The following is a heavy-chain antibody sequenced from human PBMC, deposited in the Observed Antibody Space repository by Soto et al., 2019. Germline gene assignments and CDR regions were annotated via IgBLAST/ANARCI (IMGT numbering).Heavy chain of an antibody. CDR2: ISYDGSNK. CDR1: GFTFSSYA. V-gene: IGHV3-30-3*01. D-gene: IGHD6-19*01. Sequence: QVQLVESGGGVVQPGGSLRLSCTASGFTFSSYAMHWVLQAPGKGLEWVAVISYDGSNKYYADSVKGRFTISRDNSKNTMYLQMNSLRVEDTAVYYCARPYSSGWYGDLDYWGQGTLVTVSS. CDR3: ARPYSSGWYGDLDY. J-gene: IGHJ4*02.